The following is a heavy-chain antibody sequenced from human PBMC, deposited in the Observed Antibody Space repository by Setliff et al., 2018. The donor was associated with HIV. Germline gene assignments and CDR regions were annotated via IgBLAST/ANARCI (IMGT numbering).Heavy chain of an antibody. CDR2: INPSGGST. D-gene: IGHD5-12*01. Sequence: ASVKVSCKASGYTFTGYYMHWVRQAPGQGLEWMGIINPSGGSTSYAQKFQGRVTITTDESTSTAYEDTAVYYCARGEKKNVDIVATRDFYYYYMDVWGKGTTVTVSS. J-gene: IGHJ6*03. V-gene: IGHV1-46*01. CDR1: GYTFTGYY. CDR3: ARGEKKNVDIVATRDFYYYYMDV.